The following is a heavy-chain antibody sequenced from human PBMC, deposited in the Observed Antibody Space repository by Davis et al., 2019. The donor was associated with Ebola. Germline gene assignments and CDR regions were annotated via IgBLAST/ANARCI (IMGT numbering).Heavy chain of an antibody. V-gene: IGHV3-21*04. Sequence: PGGSLRLSCAASGFIFSTYSMNWVRQAPGKGLEWVSSISSDSAYIYYADSLKGRFTVTRDNAKDSLYLQMNSLRAEDTGIYYCAGRGGYWVHYWGRGTQVTVSS. CDR3: AGRGGYWVHY. J-gene: IGHJ4*02. D-gene: IGHD3-22*01. CDR1: GFIFSTYS. CDR2: ISSDSAYI.